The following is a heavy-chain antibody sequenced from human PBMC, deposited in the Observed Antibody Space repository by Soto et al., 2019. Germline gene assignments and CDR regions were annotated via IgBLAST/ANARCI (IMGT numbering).Heavy chain of an antibody. V-gene: IGHV1-69*13. CDR2: IIPIFGTA. CDR3: VSNRGGANHYCYYGMDV. Sequence: GASVKVSWKAAGCTFSRYAISWVRQAHRQGLEWMGGIIPIFGTANYAQKFQGRVTITADESTSTAYMELSSLRSEDTAVYYCVSNRGGANHYCYYGMDVWGQGSMVTV. J-gene: IGHJ6*02. CDR1: GCTFSRYA. D-gene: IGHD1-26*01.